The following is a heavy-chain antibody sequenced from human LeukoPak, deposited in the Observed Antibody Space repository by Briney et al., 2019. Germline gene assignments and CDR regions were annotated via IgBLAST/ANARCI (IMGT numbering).Heavy chain of an antibody. Sequence: PGGSLRLSCAASGFTVSSNYMSWVRQAPGKGLEWVSAISGSGGSTYYADSVKGRFTISRDNSKNTLYLQMNSLRAEDTAVYYCARSPTSHSSDPGDYWGQGTLVTVSS. CDR3: ARSPTSHSSDPGDY. CDR1: GFTVSSNY. V-gene: IGHV3-23*01. CDR2: ISGSGGST. D-gene: IGHD3-22*01. J-gene: IGHJ4*02.